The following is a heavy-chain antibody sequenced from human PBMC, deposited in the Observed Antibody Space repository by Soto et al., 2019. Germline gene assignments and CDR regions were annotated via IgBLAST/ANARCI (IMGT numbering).Heavy chain of an antibody. CDR1: GFTFSSYS. CDR3: ARGAKIGSSSSTYNWFDP. J-gene: IGHJ5*02. CDR2: ISSSSSYI. Sequence: PGGSLRLSCAASGFTFSSYSMNWVRQAPGKGLEWVSSISSSSSYIYYADSVKGRFTISRDNAKNSLYLQMNSLRAEDTAVYYCARGAKIGSSSSTYNWFDPWGQGTLVTVSS. V-gene: IGHV3-21*01. D-gene: IGHD6-6*01.